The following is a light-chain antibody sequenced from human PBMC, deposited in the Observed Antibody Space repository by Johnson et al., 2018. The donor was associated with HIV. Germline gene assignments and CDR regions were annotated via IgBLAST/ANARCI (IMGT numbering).Light chain of an antibody. V-gene: IGLV1-44*01. J-gene: IGLJ1*01. CDR3: GTWDSSLRL. Sequence: QSVLTQSPSASGPPGQRVTISCSGSRSNIGSNTVNWYQQLPGTAPKLLIYRNNQRPSGVPDRFSGSKSGTSATLGITGLQTGDEADYYCGTWDSSLRLFGTGTKVTVL. CDR1: RSNIGSNT. CDR2: RNN.